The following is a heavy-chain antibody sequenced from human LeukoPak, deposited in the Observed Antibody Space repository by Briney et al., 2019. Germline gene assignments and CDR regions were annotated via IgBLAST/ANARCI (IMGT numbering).Heavy chain of an antibody. J-gene: IGHJ6*03. D-gene: IGHD5-18*01. CDR3: ARVIQRIGGYYYYMDV. CDR2: IYYSGST. CDR1: GGSISGYY. V-gene: IGHV4-59*01. Sequence: SETLSLTCTVSGGSISGYYWSWIRQPPGKGLEWIGYIYYSGSTNYNPSLKSRVTISVDTSKNQFSLKLSSVTAADTAVYYCARVIQRIGGYYYYMDVWGKGTTVTVSS.